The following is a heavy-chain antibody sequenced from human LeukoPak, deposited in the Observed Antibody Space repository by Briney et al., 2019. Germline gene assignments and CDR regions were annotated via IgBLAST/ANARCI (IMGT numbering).Heavy chain of an antibody. Sequence: ASVKVSCKASGGTFSSYAISWVRQAPGQGLEWMGRIIPILGIANYAQKLQGRVIMTTDTSTTTAYMELRSLRSDDTAVYYCAREWDRYYDRDYWGQGTLVTVSS. CDR1: GGTFSSYA. CDR2: IIPILGIA. CDR3: AREWDRYYDRDY. D-gene: IGHD3-22*01. V-gene: IGHV1-69*04. J-gene: IGHJ4*02.